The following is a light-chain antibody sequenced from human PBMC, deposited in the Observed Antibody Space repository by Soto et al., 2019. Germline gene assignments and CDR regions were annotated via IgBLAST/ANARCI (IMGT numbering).Light chain of an antibody. J-gene: IGKJ1*01. CDR1: QGIRND. Sequence: DIPMPQYPSSLSASVGARVTITCRASQGIRNDLGWYQQKPGKAPKRLIYAASSLQSGVPSRFSGSASGTEFTLTISSLQPDDVATYYCQQYNTYSRTFGQGTKVDIK. CDR2: AAS. V-gene: IGKV1-17*01. CDR3: QQYNTYSRT.